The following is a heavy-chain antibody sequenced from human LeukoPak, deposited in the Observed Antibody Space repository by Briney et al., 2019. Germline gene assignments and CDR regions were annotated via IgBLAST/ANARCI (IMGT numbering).Heavy chain of an antibody. J-gene: IGHJ4*02. CDR1: GFTFSSYW. V-gene: IGHV3-7*03. Sequence: GGSLRLSCAASGFTFSSYWMHWVRQAPGKGQEWVANIKQDGSERYYVDSVKGRFTLSRDNAKNSLYLQMNSLRAEDTAVYYCARDRWSYDPQGGFDCWGQGTLVTVSS. D-gene: IGHD3-22*01. CDR2: IKQDGSER. CDR3: ARDRWSYDPQGGFDC.